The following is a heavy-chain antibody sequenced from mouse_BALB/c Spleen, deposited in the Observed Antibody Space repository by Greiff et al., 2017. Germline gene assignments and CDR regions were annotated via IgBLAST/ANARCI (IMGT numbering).Heavy chain of an antibody. J-gene: IGHJ3*01. D-gene: IGHD4-1*01. V-gene: IGHV2-9-2*01. CDR3: VRDLNWDGFAY. CDR1: GFSLTSYD. CDR2: IWTGGGT. Sequence: VQRVESGPGLVAPSQSLSITCTVSGFSLTSYDISWIRQPPGKGLEWLGVIWTGGGTNYNSAFMSRLSISKDNSKSQVFLKMNSLQTDDTAIYYCVRDLNWDGFAYWGQGTLVTVSA.